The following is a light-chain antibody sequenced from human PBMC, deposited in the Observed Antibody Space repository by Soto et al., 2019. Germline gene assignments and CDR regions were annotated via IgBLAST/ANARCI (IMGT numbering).Light chain of an antibody. CDR3: QQRGSVPLT. J-gene: IGKJ4*01. CDR1: QSIGTY. Sequence: EIVLTQSPAALSLSPGERATLSCMASQSIGTYLVWYQQKPGQAPRLLIYDASNRATGIPVRFSGSGSGTDFTLTISSLEPEDFAVYYCQQRGSVPLTFGGGTKGHIK. CDR2: DAS. V-gene: IGKV3-11*01.